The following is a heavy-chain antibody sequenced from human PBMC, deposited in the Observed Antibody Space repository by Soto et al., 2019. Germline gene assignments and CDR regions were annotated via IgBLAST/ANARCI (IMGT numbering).Heavy chain of an antibody. CDR3: ARDVPLNYYDGTFSYYAMDV. CDR2: IIPFFKAT. CDR1: GGTFSSHA. Sequence: QMQLVQSGAEVKKPGSSVKASCKASGGTFSSHAISWVRQAPGQGLEWMGGIIPFFKATNYAQKFQGRVTITADDSTSTAYMDLYSLRSEDTAVYYCARDVPLNYYDGTFSYYAMDVWGQGTTVTVSS. J-gene: IGHJ6*02. D-gene: IGHD3-16*01. V-gene: IGHV1-69*01.